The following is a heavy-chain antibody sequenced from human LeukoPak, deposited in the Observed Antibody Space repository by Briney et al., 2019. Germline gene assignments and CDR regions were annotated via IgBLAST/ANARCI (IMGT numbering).Heavy chain of an antibody. J-gene: IGHJ4*02. CDR1: GYSISSGYY. CDR2: IYHSGST. CDR3: ASRSSYFDY. Sequence: SETLSLTCAVSGYSISSGYYCGWIRQPPGQGLEWIGSIYHSGSTYYNPSLKSRVTISVDTSKNQFSLQLSSVTAADTAVYYCASRSSYFDYWGQGTLVTVSS. V-gene: IGHV4-38-2*01.